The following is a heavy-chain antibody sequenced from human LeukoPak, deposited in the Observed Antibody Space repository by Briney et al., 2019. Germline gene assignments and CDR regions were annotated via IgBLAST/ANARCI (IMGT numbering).Heavy chain of an antibody. CDR1: GGSFSGYY. V-gene: IGHV4-34*01. D-gene: IGHD3-9*01. J-gene: IGHJ5*02. CDR3: ARDLRGLRYFDWLA. CDR2: INHSGST. Sequence: SETLSLTCAVYGGSFSGYYWSWIRQPPGKGLEWIGEINHSGSTYYNPSLKSRVTISVDTSKNQFSLKLSSVTAADTAVYYCARDLRGLRYFDWLAWGQGTLVTVSS.